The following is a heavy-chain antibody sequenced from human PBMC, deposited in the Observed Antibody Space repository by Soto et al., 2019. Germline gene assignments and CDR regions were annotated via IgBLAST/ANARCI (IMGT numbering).Heavy chain of an antibody. V-gene: IGHV4-34*01. CDR1: GGSFSGYY. CDR2: INHSGST. CDR3: ATPTVTIMNDAFDI. Sequence: SETLSLTCAVYGGSFSGYYWSWIRQPPGKGLEWIGEINHSGSTNYNPSLKSRVTISVDTSKNQFSLKLSSVTAADTAVYYCATPTVTIMNDAFDIWGQGTMVTVSS. D-gene: IGHD4-17*01. J-gene: IGHJ3*02.